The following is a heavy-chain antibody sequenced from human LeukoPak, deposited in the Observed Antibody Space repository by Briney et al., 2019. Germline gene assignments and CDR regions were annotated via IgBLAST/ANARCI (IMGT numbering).Heavy chain of an antibody. Sequence: PSETLSLTCTVSGGSISSSSYYWGWIRQPPGKGLEWIGSIYYSGSTYYNPSLKSRVTISVDTSKNQFSLKLSSVTAADTAVYYCARRAIWSAVRDYWGQGTLVTVSS. J-gene: IGHJ4*02. CDR1: GGSISSSSYY. CDR2: IYYSGST. V-gene: IGHV4-39*01. D-gene: IGHD3-3*01. CDR3: ARRAIWSAVRDY.